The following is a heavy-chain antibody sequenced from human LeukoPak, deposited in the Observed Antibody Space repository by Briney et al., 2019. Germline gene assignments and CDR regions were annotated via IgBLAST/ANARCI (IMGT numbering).Heavy chain of an antibody. CDR1: GFTVTSHD. CDR3: AGDIGDSRRYWDYFDS. D-gene: IGHD6-25*01. CDR2: FLSGGTT. J-gene: IGHJ4*02. V-gene: IGHV3-66*02. Sequence: GGSLRLSCAASGFTVTSHDVGWVRQAPGKGLKWVSVFLSGGTTRYADSVRGRSTISRDSSKNTVFLQINGLKDEDTAVYYCAGDIGDSRRYWDYFDSWGQGTLVTVSS.